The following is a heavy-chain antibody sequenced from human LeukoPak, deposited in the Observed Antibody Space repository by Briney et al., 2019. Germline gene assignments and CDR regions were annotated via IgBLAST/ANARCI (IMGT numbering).Heavy chain of an antibody. CDR2: ISWNSGSI. V-gene: IGHV3-9*01. D-gene: IGHD6-19*01. J-gene: IGHJ4*02. Sequence: GGSLRLSCAASGFTFYDYAMHWVRHAPGKGLEWVSGISWNSGSIGYADSVKGRFTISRDNAKNSLYLQMNSLRAEDTALYYCAKAVIAVAGTAHFDYWGQGTLVTVSS. CDR3: AKAVIAVAGTAHFDY. CDR1: GFTFYDYA.